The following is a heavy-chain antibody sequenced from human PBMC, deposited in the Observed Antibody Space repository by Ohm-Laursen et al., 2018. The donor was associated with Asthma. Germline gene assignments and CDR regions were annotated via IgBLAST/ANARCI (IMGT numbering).Heavy chain of an antibody. D-gene: IGHD5-24*01. V-gene: IGHV3-48*01. CDR2: ISSSSGTI. CDR3: ARPQVEMATIPNPYYYYGMDV. Sequence: GSLRLSCTASGFTFRSYSMNWVRQAPGKGLEWVSYISSSSGTIYYADSVKGRFTISRDNSKNTLYLQMNSLRAEDTAVYYCARPQVEMATIPNPYYYYGMDVWGQGTTVTVSS. J-gene: IGHJ6*02. CDR1: GFTFRSYS.